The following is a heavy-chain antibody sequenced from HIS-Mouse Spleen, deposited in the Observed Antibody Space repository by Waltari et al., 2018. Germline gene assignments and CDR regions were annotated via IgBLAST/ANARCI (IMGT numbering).Heavy chain of an antibody. CDR3: AREIPYSSSWYDWYFDL. Sequence: QLQLQESGPGLVKPSETLSLTCTVSGGSISSSSYYWGWIRQPPGKGLEWIGSIYYSGRTYSNPYLKSRVTRSVETSKNQFSLKLSSVTAADTAVYYCAREIPYSSSWYDWYFDLWGRGTLVTVSS. V-gene: IGHV4-39*07. CDR1: GGSISSSSYY. D-gene: IGHD6-13*01. J-gene: IGHJ2*01. CDR2: IYYSGRT.